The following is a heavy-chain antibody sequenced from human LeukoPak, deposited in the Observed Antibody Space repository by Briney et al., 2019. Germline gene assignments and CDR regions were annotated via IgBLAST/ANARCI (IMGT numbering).Heavy chain of an antibody. CDR1: GGSISSYY. Sequence: SETLSLTCTVSGGSISSYYWSWIRQPPGKGLEWIGYIYYSGSTNYNPSLESRVTISVDTSKNQFSLKLCSVTAADTAVYYCARASPYYDSSGYPTGAARFDYWGQGTLVTVSS. CDR3: ARASPYYDSSGYPTGAARFDY. D-gene: IGHD3-22*01. V-gene: IGHV4-59*01. J-gene: IGHJ4*02. CDR2: IYYSGST.